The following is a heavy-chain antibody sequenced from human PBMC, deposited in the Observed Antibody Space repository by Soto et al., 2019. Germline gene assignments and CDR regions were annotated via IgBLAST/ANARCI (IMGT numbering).Heavy chain of an antibody. V-gene: IGHV2-5*02. Sequence: QITLKESGPTLVKPTQTLTLTCTFSGFSLSTRGVAVGWFRQPPGKALEWLALIYWDEDKWYSPSLKSRLTITDDTSKNQLVPTMTNMDPMDTATYYCAHRPRGYAYCIDYWGQGTLVTVSS. CDR1: GFSLSTRGVA. CDR2: IYWDEDK. CDR3: AHRPRGYAYCIDY. D-gene: IGHD5-12*01. J-gene: IGHJ4*02.